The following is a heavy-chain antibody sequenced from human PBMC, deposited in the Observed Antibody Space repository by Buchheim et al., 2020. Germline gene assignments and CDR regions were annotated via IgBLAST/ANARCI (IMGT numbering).Heavy chain of an antibody. J-gene: IGHJ4*02. CDR3: AEATGNFDY. Sequence: VQLLESGGDLVQPGGSLRLSCAASGFTFSNYAMSWVRQAPGKGLEWVSDISISGSTSHYADSVKGRFTISRDNSKNTLFLQMNSLRAEDTAVYYCAEATGNFDYWGQGTL. CDR2: ISISGSTS. CDR1: GFTFSNYA. D-gene: IGHD3-9*01. V-gene: IGHV3-23*01.